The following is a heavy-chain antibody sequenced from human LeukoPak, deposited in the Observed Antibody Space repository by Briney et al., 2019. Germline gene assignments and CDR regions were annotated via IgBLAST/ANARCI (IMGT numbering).Heavy chain of an antibody. CDR2: VSIYNDNT. Sequence: ASVKVSCKASGYSFTDYDFSWVRQAPGQGLEWLGWVSIYNDNTNYAREFQDRITMTTDISTSTAYMELKSLTSDDTAVYFCARTGHYRFDYWGQGTLVTVSP. CDR3: ARTGHYRFDY. J-gene: IGHJ4*02. CDR1: GYSFTDYD. V-gene: IGHV1-18*01. D-gene: IGHD3-9*01.